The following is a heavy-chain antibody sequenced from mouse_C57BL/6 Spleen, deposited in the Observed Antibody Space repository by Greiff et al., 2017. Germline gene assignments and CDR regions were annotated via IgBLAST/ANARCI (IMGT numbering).Heavy chain of an antibody. J-gene: IGHJ2*01. CDR3: ARSGCVDD. Sequence: QVQLQQPGAELVRPGTSVKLSCKASGYTFTSYWMHWVKQRPGQGLEWIGVIDPSDSYTNYNQKFKGKATFTVNTSSSTAYMQLSSLTSEDSAVYCCARSGCVDDWGEGATRTVSS. CDR2: IDPSDSYT. V-gene: IGHV1-59*01. D-gene: IGHD3-3*01. CDR1: GYTFTSYW.